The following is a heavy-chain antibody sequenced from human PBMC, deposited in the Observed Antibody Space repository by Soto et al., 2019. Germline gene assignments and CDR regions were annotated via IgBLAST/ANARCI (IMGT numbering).Heavy chain of an antibody. Sequence: QVQLQQWGAGLLKPSETLSLTCAVYGGSFSGYYWSWIRQPPGKGLEWIGEINQSGSTNYNPSLKSRVTISVDTSKNQFSLKLSSVTAADTAVYYCARVRRYCSGGSCYSGGIDWFDPWGQGTLVTVSS. CDR3: ARVRRYCSGGSCYSGGIDWFDP. CDR2: INQSGST. J-gene: IGHJ5*02. V-gene: IGHV4-34*01. CDR1: GGSFSGYY. D-gene: IGHD2-15*01.